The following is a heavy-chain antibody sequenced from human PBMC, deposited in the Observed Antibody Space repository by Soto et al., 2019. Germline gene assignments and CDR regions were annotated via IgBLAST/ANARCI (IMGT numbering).Heavy chain of an antibody. Sequence: GASVKVSCKASGYTFTSYAMHWVRQAPGQRLEWMGWINAGNGNTKYSQKFQGRVTITRDTSASTAYMELSSLRSEDTAVYYCARDKWELHGIDYWGQGTLVTVSS. CDR3: ARDKWELHGIDY. V-gene: IGHV1-3*01. D-gene: IGHD1-26*01. CDR2: INAGNGNT. CDR1: GYTFTSYA. J-gene: IGHJ4*02.